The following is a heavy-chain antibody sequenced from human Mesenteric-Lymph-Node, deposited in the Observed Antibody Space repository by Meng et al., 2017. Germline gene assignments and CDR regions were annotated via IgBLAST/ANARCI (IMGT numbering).Heavy chain of an antibody. D-gene: IGHD1-26*01. CDR2: ISGSGGST. J-gene: IGHJ4*02. Sequence: GESLKISCAASGFTFSSYAMSWVRQAPGKGLEWVSAISGSGGSTYYADSVKGRFTISRDNSKNTLYLQMNSLRAEDTAVYYCARLVGARGGYLDYWGQGTLVTVAS. CDR1: GFTFSSYA. V-gene: IGHV3-23*01. CDR3: ARLVGARGGYLDY.